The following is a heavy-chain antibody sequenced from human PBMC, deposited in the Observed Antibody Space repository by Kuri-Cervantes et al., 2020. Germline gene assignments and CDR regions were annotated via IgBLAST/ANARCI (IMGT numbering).Heavy chain of an antibody. D-gene: IGHD6-19*01. J-gene: IGHJ4*02. V-gene: IGHV3-30-3*01. CDR3: ARGNSSGWFDY. Sequence: GESLKISCGASGFAFSSYAMHWVRQAPGKGLEWVAVISYDGSNKYYADSVKGRFTISRDNSKNTLYLQMNSLRAEDTAVYYCARGNSSGWFDYWGQGTLVTVS. CDR1: GFAFSSYA. CDR2: ISYDGSNK.